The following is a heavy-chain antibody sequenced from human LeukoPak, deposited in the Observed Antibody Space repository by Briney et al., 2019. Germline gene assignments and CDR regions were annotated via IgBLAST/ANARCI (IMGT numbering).Heavy chain of an antibody. Sequence: SVKVSCKASGGTFSSYAISWVRPAPGQGLEWMGGIIPIFGTANYAQKFQGRVTITADESTSTAYMELSSLRSEDTAVYYCARVGSSGRGYFDLWGRGPLVTVSS. CDR1: GGTFSSYA. CDR2: IIPIFGTA. D-gene: IGHD3-22*01. V-gene: IGHV1-69*01. J-gene: IGHJ2*01. CDR3: ARVGSSGRGYFDL.